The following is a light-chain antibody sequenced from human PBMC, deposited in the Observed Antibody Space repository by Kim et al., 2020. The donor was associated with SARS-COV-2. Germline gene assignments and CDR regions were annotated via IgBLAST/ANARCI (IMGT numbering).Light chain of an antibody. CDR2: QDN. CDR1: KLGEKY. Sequence: SYELTQPPSLFVSPGQTATITCSAEKLGEKYASWYQQRPGQSPILVIFQDNKRPSGIPERFSGSNSGNTATLTISGTQTMDEADYYCQAWDSSTVVFGGGTQLTVL. CDR3: QAWDSSTVV. J-gene: IGLJ2*01. V-gene: IGLV3-1*01.